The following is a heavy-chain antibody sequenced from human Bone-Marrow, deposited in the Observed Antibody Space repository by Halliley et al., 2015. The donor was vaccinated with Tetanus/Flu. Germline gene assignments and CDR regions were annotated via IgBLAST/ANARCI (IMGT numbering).Heavy chain of an antibody. J-gene: IGHJ6*02. D-gene: IGHD3-3*01. CDR2: ISEDGGSK. CDR3: ARERRYDYCRGMDV. V-gene: IGHV3-30-3*01. CDR1: GFNSSGYDFSRYD. Sequence: QMQLVQSGGGVVQPGRSLTLSCVGSGFNSSGYDFSRYDMHWVRQAPGQGLEWVASISEDGGSKNFAGAVGGRFTVSRDNSKNTHYLQMNSLRGDDTAVYYCARERRYDYCRGMDVWGQGTTVIVSS.